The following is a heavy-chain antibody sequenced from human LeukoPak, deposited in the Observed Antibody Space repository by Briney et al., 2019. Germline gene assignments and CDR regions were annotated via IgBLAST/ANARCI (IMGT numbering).Heavy chain of an antibody. CDR2: INPNSGGT. CDR3: ARHSDSSGWYWINWFDP. D-gene: IGHD6-19*01. Sequence: ASVKVSCKASGYTFTGYYMHWVRQAPGQGLEWMGWINPNSGGTNYAQKFQGRVTMTRDTSISTAYMELSRLRSDDTAVYYCARHSDSSGWYWINWFDPWGQGTLVTVSS. J-gene: IGHJ5*02. CDR1: GYTFTGYY. V-gene: IGHV1-2*02.